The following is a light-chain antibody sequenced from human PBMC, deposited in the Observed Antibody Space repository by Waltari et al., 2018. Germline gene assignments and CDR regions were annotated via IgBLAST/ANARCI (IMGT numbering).Light chain of an antibody. CDR3: QQYNNWPIT. V-gene: IGKV3-15*01. CDR2: VAS. Sequence: EVVMTQSPVTLSVSPGERVTLSCRASQTIGSNFAWYQQKPGQAPRLLIFVASTRATGVPARFSGSGSGTDFTLTISSLQSEDLAVYYCQQYNNWPITFGQGTRLEAK. J-gene: IGKJ5*01. CDR1: QTIGSN.